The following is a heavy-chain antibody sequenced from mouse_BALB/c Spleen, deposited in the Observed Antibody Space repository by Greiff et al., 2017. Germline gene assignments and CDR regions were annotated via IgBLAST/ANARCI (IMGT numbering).Heavy chain of an antibody. Sequence: VQLQQSGPGLVAPSQSLSITCTVSGFSLTSYGVHWVRQPPGKGLEWLGVIWAGGSTNYNSALMSRLSISKDNSKSQVFLKMNSLQTDDPAMYYCARGTGTGVNYFDDWGQGTTLTVSS. CDR1: GFSLTSYG. V-gene: IGHV2-9*02. D-gene: IGHD4-1*01. CDR3: ARGTGTGVNYFDD. CDR2: IWAGGST. J-gene: IGHJ2*01.